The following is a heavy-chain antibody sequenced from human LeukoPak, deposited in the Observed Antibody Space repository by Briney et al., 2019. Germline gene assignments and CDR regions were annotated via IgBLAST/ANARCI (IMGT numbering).Heavy chain of an antibody. CDR1: GGSISSGGYY. CDR3: ARAIYYYDSSGYYPSKRYFDY. V-gene: IGHV4-31*03. Sequence: SETLSLTCTVSGGSISSGGYYWSWIRQHPGKGLEWIGYIYYSGSTYYNPSLKSRVTISVDTSKNQFSLKLSSVTAADTAVYYCARAIYYYDSSGYYPSKRYFDYWGQGTLVTVSS. CDR2: IYYSGST. J-gene: IGHJ4*02. D-gene: IGHD3-22*01.